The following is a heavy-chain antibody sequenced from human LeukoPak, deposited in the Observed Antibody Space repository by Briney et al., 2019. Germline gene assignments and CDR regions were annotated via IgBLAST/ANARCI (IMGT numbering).Heavy chain of an antibody. Sequence: AGGSLRLSCAASGFTFSGSAMHWVRQASGKGLEWVGRIRSKANSYATAYAATVKGRFTISRDDSKNTAYLQMNSLRAEDTAVYYCAEGLSYGCDHWGQGTLVIVSS. CDR1: GFTFSGSA. CDR3: AEGLSYGCDH. CDR2: IRSKANSYAT. J-gene: IGHJ4*02. D-gene: IGHD5-18*01. V-gene: IGHV3-73*01.